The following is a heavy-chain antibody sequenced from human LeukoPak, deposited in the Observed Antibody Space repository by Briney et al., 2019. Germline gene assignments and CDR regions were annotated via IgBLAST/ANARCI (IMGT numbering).Heavy chain of an antibody. V-gene: IGHV1-8*03. CDR3: ARGGQGAPLDY. CDR2: MNPNSGNT. D-gene: IGHD1-26*01. Sequence: ASVKVSRKASGYTFTNYDINWVRQATGQGLEWMGWMNPNSGNTGYAQKFQGRVTITRDTSINTAYMELSSLRSEDSAVYYCARGGQGAPLDYWGQGSLVTVSS. CDR1: GYTFTNYD. J-gene: IGHJ4*02.